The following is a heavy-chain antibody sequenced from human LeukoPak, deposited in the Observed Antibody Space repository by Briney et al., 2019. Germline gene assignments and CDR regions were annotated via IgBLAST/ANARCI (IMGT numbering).Heavy chain of an antibody. V-gene: IGHV3-74*01. J-gene: IGHJ6*02. Sequence: PGGSLRLSCAASGFIFSSYWMHWVRQAPGKGLMWVSRINRDGSGTTYADSVKGRFTISRDNSKNTLYLQMNSLRAEDTAVYYCAKDPGRMIGAYYYYYGMDVWGQGTTVTVSS. CDR1: GFIFSSYW. CDR3: AKDPGRMIGAYYYYYGMDV. D-gene: IGHD3-22*01. CDR2: INRDGSGT.